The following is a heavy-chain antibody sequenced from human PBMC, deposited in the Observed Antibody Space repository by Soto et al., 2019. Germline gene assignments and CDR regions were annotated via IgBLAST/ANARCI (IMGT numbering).Heavy chain of an antibody. CDR3: ARHVKGPVWRYYYGMDV. D-gene: IGHD3-16*01. Sequence: KPXERLCLTWPFSGASVSSGNYYWSWVRQPPGKGLEWIGYLYDSWITDYNPSLNSRVTISVDTSKNQFSLKLSSVTAADTAVYYCARHVKGPVWRYYYGMDVWGQGTTVTVSS. V-gene: IGHV4-61*01. CDR2: LYDSWIT. J-gene: IGHJ6*02. CDR1: GASVSSGNYY.